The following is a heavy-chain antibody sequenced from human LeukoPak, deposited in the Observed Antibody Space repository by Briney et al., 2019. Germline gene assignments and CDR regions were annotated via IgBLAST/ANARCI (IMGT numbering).Heavy chain of an antibody. CDR2: IYSGGST. CDR1: GFTVSSNY. Sequence: GGSLRLSCAGSGFTVSSNYMSWVRQAPGKGPEWVSVIYSGGSTYYADSVKGRFTISRHNSKNTLYLQMNSLKPEDTAMYYCASRYCSSNTCPTPGAFDIWGQGTMVTVSS. J-gene: IGHJ3*02. CDR3: ASRYCSSNTCPTPGAFDI. D-gene: IGHD2-2*01. V-gene: IGHV3-53*04.